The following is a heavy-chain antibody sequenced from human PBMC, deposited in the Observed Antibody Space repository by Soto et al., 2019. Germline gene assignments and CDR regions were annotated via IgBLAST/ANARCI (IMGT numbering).Heavy chain of an antibody. CDR2: IHMDGRTT. CDR3: AREMMSGRYYDYDYGMDV. Sequence: GGSLRLSCAASGFSFHDYWMHWVRQAPWQGLLWVSRIHMDGRTTTYADSVKGGFTISRENANNVMYLQMNRLRAEDTAVYYCAREMMSGRYYDYDYGMDVWGQGTTVTVSS. V-gene: IGHV3-74*01. D-gene: IGHD3-10*01. J-gene: IGHJ6*02. CDR1: GFSFHDYW.